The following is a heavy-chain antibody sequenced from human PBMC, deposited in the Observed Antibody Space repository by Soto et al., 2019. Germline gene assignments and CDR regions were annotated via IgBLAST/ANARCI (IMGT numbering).Heavy chain of an antibody. J-gene: IGHJ3*02. CDR1: GDSVSSNTAT. Sequence: SQTLSLTFGISGDSVSSNTATWNWIRQSPSRGLEWLGRTYYRSQWHNEYEESVKGRITISPDTSKNQFSLQLNSMSPEDKAVYYWARERGFISEALEISGRGKMVTV. V-gene: IGHV6-1*01. CDR3: ARERGFISEALEI. D-gene: IGHD3-10*01. CDR2: TYYRSQWHN.